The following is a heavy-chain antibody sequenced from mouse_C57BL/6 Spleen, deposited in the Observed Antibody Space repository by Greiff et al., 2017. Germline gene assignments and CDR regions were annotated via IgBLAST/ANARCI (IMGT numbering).Heavy chain of an antibody. Sequence: VTLMESGPELVKPGASVKISCKASGYAFSSSWMNWVKQRPGKGLEWIGRIYPGDGSNNYNGKFKGKATLTADKSSSQAYLQLSSLTSEDSAVYFCARENYYYGSSGNALDYWGQGTSVTVSS. V-gene: IGHV1-82*01. CDR3: ARENYYYGSSGNALDY. J-gene: IGHJ4*01. D-gene: IGHD1-1*01. CDR1: GYAFSSSW. CDR2: IYPGDGSN.